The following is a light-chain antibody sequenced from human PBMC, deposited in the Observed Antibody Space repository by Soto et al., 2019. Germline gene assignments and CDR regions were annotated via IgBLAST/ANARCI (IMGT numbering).Light chain of an antibody. J-gene: IGKJ1*01. CDR1: QGISSY. CDR2: AAS. CDR3: QQLNSYPPWT. Sequence: DIQLTQSPSFLSASVGDRVTITCRASQGISSYLAWYQQKPGKAPKLLIYAASTLQSGVPSRFSGCGSGTEFTLTISSLTPEDFATYYCQQLNSYPPWTFGQGTKVEIK. V-gene: IGKV1-9*01.